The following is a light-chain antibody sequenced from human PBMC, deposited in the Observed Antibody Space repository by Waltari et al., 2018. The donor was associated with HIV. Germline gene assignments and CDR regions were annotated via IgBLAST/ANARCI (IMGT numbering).Light chain of an antibody. CDR3: CSYAGDYTFR. CDR2: DVS. Sequence: QSALTQPRSVSGSPGQAVTISCTGTSSDGGGYNYVPWYQQHPGKAPKLMIYDVSKRPSGVPDRFSGSKSGNTASLTISGLQAEDEADFYCCSYAGDYTFRFGGGTKLTVL. V-gene: IGLV2-11*01. J-gene: IGLJ3*02. CDR1: SSDGGGYNY.